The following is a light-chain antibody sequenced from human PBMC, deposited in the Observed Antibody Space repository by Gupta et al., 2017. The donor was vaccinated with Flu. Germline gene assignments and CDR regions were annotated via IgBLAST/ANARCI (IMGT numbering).Light chain of an antibody. V-gene: IGKV1-17*01. CDR1: QDIGDD. CDR2: AAD. Sequence: RVTISCRARQDIGDDLSWYQQKPGKAPRRLIYAADTLHSEVPSRFSGSGYGTEFTLTISSLQPEDFATYYCLQHKNMPFTFGPGTKV. J-gene: IGKJ3*01. CDR3: LQHKNMPFT.